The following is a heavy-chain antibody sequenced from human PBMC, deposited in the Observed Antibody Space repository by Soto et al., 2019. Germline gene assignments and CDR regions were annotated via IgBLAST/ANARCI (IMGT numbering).Heavy chain of an antibody. V-gene: IGHV1-24*01. D-gene: IGHD1-26*01. J-gene: IGHJ4*02. CDR1: GYFLTALS. CDR3: AYGEGIVKSIVYFDS. Sequence: ASVKVSCKVSGYFLTALSIHWVRQAPGKGLEWMGGFDREDGETIYAQKFQGRVTMTEDTSTDSAYMELSSLTSEDTAIYYCAYGEGIVKSIVYFDSWGQGTLVTVSS. CDR2: FDREDGET.